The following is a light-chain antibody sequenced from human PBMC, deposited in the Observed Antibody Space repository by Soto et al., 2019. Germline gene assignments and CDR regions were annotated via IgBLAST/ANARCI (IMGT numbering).Light chain of an antibody. CDR2: AND. CDR3: AAWDDSLGGSWV. V-gene: IGLV1-47*02. Sequence: QSVLTQPPSASGPPGQRVIISCSGRSSNIGSNYVYWFQHLPGTAPKLLIYANDQRPSGVPDRFSGSKSGTSASLAISGLRSEDEADYYCAAWDDSLGGSWVFGGGTKVTVL. J-gene: IGLJ3*02. CDR1: SSNIGSNY.